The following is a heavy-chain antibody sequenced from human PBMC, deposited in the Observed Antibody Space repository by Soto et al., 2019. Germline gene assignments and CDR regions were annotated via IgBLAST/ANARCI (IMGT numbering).Heavy chain of an antibody. CDR2: SHYTGTA. CDR1: GVSITRGNYY. J-gene: IGHJ5*02. CDR3: AITEQTILTGSMGFNT. D-gene: IGHD1-1*01. V-gene: IGHV4-30-4*01. Sequence: QVQLRESGPGLDQSSQTLSLTCSVSGVSITRGNYYWNWIRQPPGKGLEWIGYSHYTGTAFYNPSLQSPVTLYLATSKNQFTLKEASVTAAETAIYYRAITEQTILTGSMGFNTWAQGPLVSSSS.